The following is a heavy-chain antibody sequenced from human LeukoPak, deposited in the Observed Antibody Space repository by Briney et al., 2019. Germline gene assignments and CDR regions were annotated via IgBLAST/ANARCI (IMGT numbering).Heavy chain of an antibody. CDR2: IFYTGST. Sequence: AETLSLTCTVSGASITTHSWGWIRQPPGKGPEWIGCIFYTGSTNYNPSLKGRVTISPDTSQNQFSLKLSAVAAADTAVYYCVCGANGDYAFDYWSQGTLVTVSS. J-gene: IGHJ4*02. D-gene: IGHD4-17*01. CDR1: GASITTHS. CDR3: VCGANGDYAFDY. V-gene: IGHV4-59*11.